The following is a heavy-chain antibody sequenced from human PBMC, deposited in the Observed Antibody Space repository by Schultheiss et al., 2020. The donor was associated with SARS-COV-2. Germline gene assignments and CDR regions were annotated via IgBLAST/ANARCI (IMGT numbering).Heavy chain of an antibody. CDR1: GFTFSSYN. CDR2: ISFSSSSI. Sequence: GGSLRLSCAASGFTFSSYNINWVRQAPGKGLEWVASISFSSSSIYYADSVKGRFIISRHNSKNMVYLQMNSLRTEDSAVYYCARGVITGRGYWGQGTLVTVSS. J-gene: IGHJ4*02. V-gene: IGHV3-21*04. CDR3: ARGVITGRGY. D-gene: IGHD1-20*01.